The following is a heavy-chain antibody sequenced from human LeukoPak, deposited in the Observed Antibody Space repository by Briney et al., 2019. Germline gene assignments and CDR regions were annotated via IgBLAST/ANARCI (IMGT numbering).Heavy chain of an antibody. J-gene: IGHJ4*02. Sequence: PGGSLRLSCAASGFTFSSYSMNWVRQAPGKGLEWVSYISSSSTIYYADSVKGRFTISRDNAKNSLYLQMNSLRDEDTAVYYCARDKGGLVIDYWGQGTLVTVSS. CDR2: ISSSSTI. D-gene: IGHD3/OR15-3a*01. CDR3: ARDKGGLVIDY. CDR1: GFTFSSYS. V-gene: IGHV3-48*02.